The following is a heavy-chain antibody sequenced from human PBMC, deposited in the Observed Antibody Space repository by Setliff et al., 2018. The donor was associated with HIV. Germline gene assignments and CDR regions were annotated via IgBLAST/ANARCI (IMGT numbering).Heavy chain of an antibody. D-gene: IGHD3-10*01. CDR2: ISTYSDET. J-gene: IGHJ6*02. Sequence: ASVKVSCKPSGYTFTTYGLSWVRQAPGQGLEWMGWISTYSDETSSSQNLQGRLTMTTDTSTGTAYMELSSLRSEDTAVYYCACAMVRGSYYYGMDVWGQGTTVTVSS. CDR3: ACAMVRGSYYYGMDV. CDR1: GYTFTTYG. V-gene: IGHV1-18*01.